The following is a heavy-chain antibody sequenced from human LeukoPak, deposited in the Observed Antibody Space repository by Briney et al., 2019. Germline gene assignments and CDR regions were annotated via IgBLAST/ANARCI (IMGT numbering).Heavy chain of an antibody. J-gene: IGHJ4*02. Sequence: PGGSLRLSCAASGFTFSSYEMNWVRQAPGKGLEWVSYISSSGSTIYYADSVKGRFTISRDNAKNSLYLQMNSLRAEDTAVYYCARCSGGSCYYFDYWGQGTLVTVPS. CDR2: ISSSGSTI. CDR1: GFTFSSYE. D-gene: IGHD2-15*01. CDR3: ARCSGGSCYYFDY. V-gene: IGHV3-48*03.